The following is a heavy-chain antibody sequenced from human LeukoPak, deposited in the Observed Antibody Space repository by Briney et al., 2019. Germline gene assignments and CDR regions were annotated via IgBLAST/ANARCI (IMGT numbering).Heavy chain of an antibody. Sequence: GGSLRLSCVVSGLTVNSNYMSWVRQAPGKGLEWASVIYSGGTTNYADSVKGRFIVYRDNSKNTLYLQMNSLRAEDTAVCYCANKVTTGYWGQGTLVTVSS. V-gene: IGHV3-66*01. CDR3: ANKVTTGY. CDR1: GLTVNSNY. D-gene: IGHD1-14*01. CDR2: IYSGGTT. J-gene: IGHJ4*02.